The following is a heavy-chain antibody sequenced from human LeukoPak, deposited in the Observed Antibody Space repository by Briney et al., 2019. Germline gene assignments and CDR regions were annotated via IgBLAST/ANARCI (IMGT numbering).Heavy chain of an antibody. CDR2: ISSSSSYI. J-gene: IGHJ4*02. Sequence: GGSLRLSCAASGFTFSSYSMNWVRQAPGKGLEWVSSISSSSSYIYYADSVKGRFTISRDNAKNSLYLHMNGLRADDTAIYYCARDHDGKDCWGQGTLVTVSS. D-gene: IGHD1-1*01. V-gene: IGHV3-21*01. CDR3: ARDHDGKDC. CDR1: GFTFSSYS.